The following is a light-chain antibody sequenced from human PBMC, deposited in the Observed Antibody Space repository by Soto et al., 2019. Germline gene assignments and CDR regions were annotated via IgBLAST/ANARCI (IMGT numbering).Light chain of an antibody. CDR3: CSYAGSSTLV. CDR1: SSDVGSYNL. Sequence: VLAQPASVSGSPGQSITISCTGTSSDVGSYNLVSWYQHHPGKAPKLMIYEVSKRSSGVSNRFSGSKSGNTASLTISGLQAEDEADYYCCSYAGSSTLVFGTGTKVTVL. J-gene: IGLJ1*01. CDR2: EVS. V-gene: IGLV2-23*02.